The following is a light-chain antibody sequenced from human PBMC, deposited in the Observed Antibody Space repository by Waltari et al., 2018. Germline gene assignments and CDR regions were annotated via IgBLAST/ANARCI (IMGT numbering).Light chain of an antibody. Sequence: DIVMTQSPLSLPVTPGEPASISCRSSQSLLHNIGYNYLDWYLQKPGQSPQLLIYLGSNRAAGVTDRFSGSGSRRDFTLKISRVEAEDVGVYYCMQALQTPYTLGQGTKLEI. CDR3: MQALQTPYT. CDR2: LGS. V-gene: IGKV2-28*01. J-gene: IGKJ2*01. CDR1: QSLLHNIGYNY.